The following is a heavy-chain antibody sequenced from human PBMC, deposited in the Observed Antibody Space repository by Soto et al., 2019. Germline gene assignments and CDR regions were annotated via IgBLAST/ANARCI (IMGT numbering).Heavy chain of an antibody. Sequence: XETLSLTCTVSGCSISSYYWSWIRQPPGKGLEWIGYIYYSGSTNYNPSLKSRVTISVDTSKNQFSLKLSSVTAADTAVYYCAREVGSSSYFDYWGQGNLVTVSS. CDR1: GCSISSYY. CDR2: IYYSGST. J-gene: IGHJ4*02. CDR3: AREVGSSSYFDY. D-gene: IGHD6-6*01. V-gene: IGHV4-59*01.